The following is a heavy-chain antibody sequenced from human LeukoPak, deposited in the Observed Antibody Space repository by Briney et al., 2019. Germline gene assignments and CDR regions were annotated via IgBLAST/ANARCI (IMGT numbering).Heavy chain of an antibody. V-gene: IGHV4-61*02. D-gene: IGHD6-19*01. Sequence: PSETLSLTCTVSGGSISSSSYYWGWIRQPAGKGLEWIGRIYTSGSTNYNPSLKSRVTMSVDTSKNQFSLKLSSVTAADTAVYYRARGGFISFQWLKDYYYYGMDVWGQGTTVTVSS. J-gene: IGHJ6*02. CDR1: GGSISSSSYY. CDR3: ARGGFISFQWLKDYYYYGMDV. CDR2: IYTSGST.